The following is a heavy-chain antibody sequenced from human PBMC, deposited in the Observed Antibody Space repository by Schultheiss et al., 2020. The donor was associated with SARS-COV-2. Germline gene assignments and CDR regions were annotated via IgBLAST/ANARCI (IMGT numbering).Heavy chain of an antibody. CDR3: ARDRFAIVGATKGFNWFDP. CDR2: IYTSGST. Sequence: SETLSLTCTVSGGSISSYYWSWIRQPAGKGLEWIGRIYTSGSTNYNPSLKSRVTMSVDTSKNQFSLKLSSVTAADTAVYYCARDRFAIVGATKGFNWFDPWGQGTLVTVSS. J-gene: IGHJ5*02. D-gene: IGHD1-26*01. CDR1: GGSISSYY. V-gene: IGHV4-4*07.